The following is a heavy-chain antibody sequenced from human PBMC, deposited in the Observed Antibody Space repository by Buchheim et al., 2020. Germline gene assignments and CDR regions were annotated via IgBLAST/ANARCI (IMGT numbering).Heavy chain of an antibody. J-gene: IGHJ5*02. V-gene: IGHV3-30*18. D-gene: IGHD6-13*01. CDR2: ISYDGSNK. CDR1: GFTFSSYG. CDR3: AKGGAAAAAPHINWFDP. Sequence: QVQLVESGGGVVQPGRSLRLSCAASGFTFSSYGMHWVRQAPGKGLEWVAVISYDGSNKYYEDSVKGRFTIPRDNSKKPLYLQMNSLRAEDTAVYYCAKGGAAAAAPHINWFDPWGQGTL.